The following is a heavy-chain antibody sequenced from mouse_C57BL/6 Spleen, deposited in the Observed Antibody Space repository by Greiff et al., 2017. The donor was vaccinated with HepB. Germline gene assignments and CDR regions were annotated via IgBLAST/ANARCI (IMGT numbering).Heavy chain of an antibody. Sequence: EVQLQQSGPELVKPGASVKIPCKASGYTFTDYNMDWVKQSHGKSLEWIGDINPNNGGTIYNQKFKGKATLTVDKSSSTAYMELRSLTSEDTAVYYCARGDYYGSSHYYAMDYWGQGTSVTVSS. D-gene: IGHD1-1*01. V-gene: IGHV1-18*01. CDR1: GYTFTDYN. CDR3: ARGDYYGSSHYYAMDY. J-gene: IGHJ4*01. CDR2: INPNNGGT.